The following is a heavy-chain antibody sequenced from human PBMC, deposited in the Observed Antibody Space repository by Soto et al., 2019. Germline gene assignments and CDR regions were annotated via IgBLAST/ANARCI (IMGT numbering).Heavy chain of an antibody. CDR3: ARDNARDYYYYGMDV. J-gene: IGHJ6*02. D-gene: IGHD2-2*01. CDR2: IIPIFGTE. V-gene: IGHV1-69*06. Sequence: SVKVSCRASGGTFSSYAISWVGQSPGQGLEWMGGIIPIFGTENYTQKFQGRVTITADKSTSTAYMELSSLRSEDTAAYYCARDNARDYYYYGMDVWGQGTTVTVSS. CDR1: GGTFSSYA.